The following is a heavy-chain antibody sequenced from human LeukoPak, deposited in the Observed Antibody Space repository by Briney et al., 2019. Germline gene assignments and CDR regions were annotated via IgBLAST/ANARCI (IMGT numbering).Heavy chain of an antibody. CDR1: GFTFSSYS. V-gene: IGHV3-21*01. Sequence: PGGSLRLSCAASGFTFSSYSMNWVRQAPGKGLEWVSSISSSSSYIYYADSVKGRFTISRDNAKNSLYLQMNSLRAEDTAVYYCAVVDIVATWPYYFDYWGQGTLVTVSS. J-gene: IGHJ4*02. CDR3: AVVDIVATWPYYFDY. CDR2: ISSSSSYI. D-gene: IGHD5-12*01.